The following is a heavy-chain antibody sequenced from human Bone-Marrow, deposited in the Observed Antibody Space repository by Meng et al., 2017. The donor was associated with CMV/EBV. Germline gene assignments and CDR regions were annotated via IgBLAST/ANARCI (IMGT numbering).Heavy chain of an antibody. D-gene: IGHD6-19*01. CDR2: VNSNNEAT. CDR1: GFTFSDYY. Sequence: QVQLGESGAEMTKPGASVKVSCTTSGFTFSDYYIHWVRQAPGQGLEWMGWVNSNNEATNYARKFKGRVSMTRDTSISTAHMELSRLMSDDTAVYYCVRSSGWSLFDYWGQGTLVTVSS. CDR3: VRSSGWSLFDY. V-gene: IGHV1-2*02. J-gene: IGHJ4*02.